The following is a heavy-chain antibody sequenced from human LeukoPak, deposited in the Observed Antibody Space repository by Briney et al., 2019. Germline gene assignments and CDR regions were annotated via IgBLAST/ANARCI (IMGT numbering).Heavy chain of an antibody. V-gene: IGHV1-2*04. CDR3: ARDPIGSRWPYYFDY. CDR2: INPNSGGT. J-gene: IGHJ4*02. D-gene: IGHD2-15*01. Sequence: ASVKVSCKASGYTFTGYYMHWVRQAPGQGLEWMGWINPNSGGTNYAQKFQGWVTITRDTSASTAYMELSSLRSEDTAVYYCARDPIGSRWPYYFDYWGQGTLVTVSS. CDR1: GYTFTGYY.